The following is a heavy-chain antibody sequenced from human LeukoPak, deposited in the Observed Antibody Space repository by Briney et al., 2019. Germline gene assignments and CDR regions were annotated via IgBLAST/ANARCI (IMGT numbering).Heavy chain of an antibody. Sequence: SETLSLTCTVSGGSISSYYWSWIRQPPGKGLEWIGYIYYSGSTNYNPSLKSRVTISVDTSKNQFSLKLSSVTAADTAVYYCARVSLNSYGGVFYFDYRGQGTLVTVSS. D-gene: IGHD4-23*01. CDR3: ARVSLNSYGGVFYFDY. CDR1: GGSISSYY. V-gene: IGHV4-59*08. CDR2: IYYSGST. J-gene: IGHJ4*02.